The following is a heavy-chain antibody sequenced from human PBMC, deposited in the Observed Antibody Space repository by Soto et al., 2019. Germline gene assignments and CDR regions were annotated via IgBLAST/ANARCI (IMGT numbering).Heavy chain of an antibody. Sequence: QVHLVQSGAEVKKPGASVKVSCNSSGYTFTTYGVAWVRQVPGQGLEWMGWISGHNGKTFYAQSFQDRVTMTTDTSTSTAYMELRSLRSDDTAVSFCARERPLEDSPLADAFDVWGQGTRVTVSS. D-gene: IGHD1-1*01. CDR3: ARERPLEDSPLADAFDV. CDR1: GYTFTTYG. CDR2: ISGHNGKT. V-gene: IGHV1-18*01. J-gene: IGHJ3*01.